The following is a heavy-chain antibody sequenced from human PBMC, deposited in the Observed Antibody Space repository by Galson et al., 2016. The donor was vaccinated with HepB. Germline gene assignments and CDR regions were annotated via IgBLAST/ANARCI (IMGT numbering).Heavy chain of an antibody. V-gene: IGHV3-11*06. J-gene: IGHJ4*02. D-gene: IGHD4-11*01. CDR2: IGSTSAYT. CDR3: ARGGYSNCLDY. Sequence: SLRLSCAASGFTFGDYYMNWIRQAPGKGLEWISYIGSTSAYTSYADSMKGRFTASRDNAKNSLYLQLNSLIADDTAVYYCARGGYSNCLDYWGQGTLVTVSS. CDR1: GFTFGDYY.